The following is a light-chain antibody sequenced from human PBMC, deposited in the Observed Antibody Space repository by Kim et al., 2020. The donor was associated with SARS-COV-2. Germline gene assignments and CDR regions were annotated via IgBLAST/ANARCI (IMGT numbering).Light chain of an antibody. CDR3: QVWDSSSDHRV. Sequence: ATGKSARITCGGNNIGSKSVHWYQQKPGQASVLVIYYDSDRPSGIPERFSGSNSGNTATLTISRVEAGDEADYYCQVWDSSSDHRVFGGGTQLTVL. CDR2: YDS. V-gene: IGLV3-21*04. J-gene: IGLJ3*02. CDR1: NIGSKS.